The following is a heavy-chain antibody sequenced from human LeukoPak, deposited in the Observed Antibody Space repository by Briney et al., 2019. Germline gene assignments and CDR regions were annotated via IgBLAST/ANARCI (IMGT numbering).Heavy chain of an antibody. CDR2: IYYSGST. J-gene: IGHJ3*02. CDR1: GGSISSGGYY. V-gene: IGHV4-31*03. Sequence: PSETLSLTCTVSGGSISSGGYYWSWIRQHPGKGLEWIVYIYYSGSTYYNPSLKSRVTISVDTSKNQFSLKLSSVTAADTAVYYCARELQWLVRPTDAFDIWGQGTMVTVSS. D-gene: IGHD6-19*01. CDR3: ARELQWLVRPTDAFDI.